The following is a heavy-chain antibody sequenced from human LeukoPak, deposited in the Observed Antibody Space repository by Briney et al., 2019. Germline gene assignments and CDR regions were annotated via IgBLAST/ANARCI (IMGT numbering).Heavy chain of an antibody. D-gene: IGHD7-27*01. Sequence: SGGSLRLSCGASGFTFSRNGMHWVRQAPGKGLEWVTYIRKDGSDKYYADSVKGRFTISRDSSKNMVYLQMNSLRAEDTAVYCCAKDSNWAFDYWGQGTLVSVSS. V-gene: IGHV3-30*02. CDR3: AKDSNWAFDY. J-gene: IGHJ4*02. CDR1: GFTFSRNG. CDR2: IRKDGSDK.